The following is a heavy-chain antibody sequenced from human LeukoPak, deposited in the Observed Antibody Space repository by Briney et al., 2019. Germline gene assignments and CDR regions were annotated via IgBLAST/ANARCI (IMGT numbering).Heavy chain of an antibody. CDR3: ASGAVTTSEFDY. J-gene: IGHJ4*02. CDR2: INHSGST. D-gene: IGHD4-17*01. V-gene: IGHV4-34*01. CDR1: GGSFSGYY. Sequence: SETLSLTCAVYGGSFSGYYWSWIRQPPGKGLEWIGEINHSGSTNYNPSLKSRVTISVDTSKNQFSLKLSSVTAADTAVYYCASGAVTTSEFDYWGQGTLVTVSS.